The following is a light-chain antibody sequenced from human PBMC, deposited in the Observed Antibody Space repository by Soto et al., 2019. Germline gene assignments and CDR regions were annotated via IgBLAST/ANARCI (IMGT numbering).Light chain of an antibody. Sequence: QSALTKPASVSWSPGHSITISCTGTSSDVGDYNSVSWYQQYPGKAPKLMIYDVSNRPLRVSNRFSASKSGNTASLTISGLQAEDEADYYCSSYTTNTTRGGFGTGTKVNVL. V-gene: IGLV2-14*01. J-gene: IGLJ1*01. CDR3: SSYTTNTTRGG. CDR1: SSDVGDYNS. CDR2: DVS.